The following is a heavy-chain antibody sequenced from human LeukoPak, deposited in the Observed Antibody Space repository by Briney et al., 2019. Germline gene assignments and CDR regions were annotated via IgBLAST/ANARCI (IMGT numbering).Heavy chain of an antibody. CDR1: GYTFTGYY. V-gene: IGHV1-2*02. J-gene: IGHJ4*02. Sequence: ASVKVSCKASGYTFTGYYMHWVRQAPGQGLEWMGWINPNSGGTNYAQKFQGRVTMTRDTSISTACMELSRLRSDDTAVYYCARDWVDTAMVTDPIFDYWGQGTLVTVSS. D-gene: IGHD5-18*01. CDR3: ARDWVDTAMVTDPIFDY. CDR2: INPNSGGT.